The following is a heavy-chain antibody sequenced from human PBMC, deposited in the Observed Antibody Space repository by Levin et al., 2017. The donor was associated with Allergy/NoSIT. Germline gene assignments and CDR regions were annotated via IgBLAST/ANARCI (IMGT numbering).Heavy chain of an antibody. J-gene: IGHJ4*02. CDR1: GGSFSGYY. V-gene: IGHV4-34*01. Sequence: SETLSLTCAVYGGSFSGYYYSWIRQPPGKGLEWIGEINDIGIRNYRPSLKSRVTISVDTSKNQISLKLNSMTAADTAVYDCARGVLFRELSPHYWGQGTRVTVSS. D-gene: IGHD3-10*01. CDR3: ARGVLFRELSPHY. CDR2: INDIGIR.